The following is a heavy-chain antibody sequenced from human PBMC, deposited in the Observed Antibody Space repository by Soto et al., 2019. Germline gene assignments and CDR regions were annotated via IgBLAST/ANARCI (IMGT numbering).Heavy chain of an antibody. CDR3: ARSGLGIAVAGTPLDY. V-gene: IGHV3-30-3*01. D-gene: IGHD6-19*01. CDR2: ISYDGSNK. J-gene: IGHJ4*02. CDR1: GFTFSSYA. Sequence: ESGGGVVQPGRSLRLSCAASGFTFSSYAMHWVRQAPGKGLEWVAVISYDGSNKYYADSVKGRFTISRDNSKNTLYLQMNSLRAEDTAVYYCARSGLGIAVAGTPLDYWGQGTLVTVSS.